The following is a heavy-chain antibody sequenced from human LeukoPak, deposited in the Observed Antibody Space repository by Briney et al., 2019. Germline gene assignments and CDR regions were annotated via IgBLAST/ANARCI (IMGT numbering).Heavy chain of an antibody. Sequence: GRSLRLSCAASGFTFSGYGMHWVRQAPGKGLEWVAVISYDGSNKYYADSVKGRFTISRDNSKNTLYLQMNSLRAEDTAVYYCAKGPYSSGWYFYYYYGMDVWGQGTTVTVSS. D-gene: IGHD6-19*01. CDR2: ISYDGSNK. V-gene: IGHV3-30*18. CDR3: AKGPYSSGWYFYYYYGMDV. CDR1: GFTFSGYG. J-gene: IGHJ6*02.